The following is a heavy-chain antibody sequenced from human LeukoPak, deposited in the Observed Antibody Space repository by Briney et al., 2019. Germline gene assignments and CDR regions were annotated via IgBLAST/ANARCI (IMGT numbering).Heavy chain of an antibody. J-gene: IGHJ4*02. CDR2: TYSGGSS. Sequence: GGSLRLSCAASGFTVTSNYMSWVRQAPGKGLEWVSVTYSGGSSYYADSVKGRFTISRDNSKNTLYLQMNSLRAEDTAVYYCARDLGTAMANDYWGQGTLVTVSS. D-gene: IGHD5-18*01. CDR3: ARDLGTAMANDY. CDR1: GFTVTSNY. V-gene: IGHV3-66*01.